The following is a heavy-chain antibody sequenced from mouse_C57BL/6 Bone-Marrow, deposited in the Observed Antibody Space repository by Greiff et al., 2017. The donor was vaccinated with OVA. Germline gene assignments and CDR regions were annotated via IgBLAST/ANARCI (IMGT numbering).Heavy chain of an antibody. D-gene: IGHD2-4*01. CDR3: ALYYDYDGGFAY. CDR2: IHPNSGST. Sequence: QVQLQQPGAELVKPGASVKLSCKASGYTFTSYWMHWVKQRPGQGLEWIGMIHPNSGSTNYNEKFKSKATLTVDKSSSTAYMQLSSLTSEDSAVYYCALYYDYDGGFAYWGQGTLVTVSA. J-gene: IGHJ3*01. CDR1: GYTFTSYW. V-gene: IGHV1-64*01.